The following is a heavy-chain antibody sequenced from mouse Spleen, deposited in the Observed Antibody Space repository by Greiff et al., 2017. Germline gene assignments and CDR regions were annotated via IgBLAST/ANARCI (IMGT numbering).Heavy chain of an antibody. CDR2: ISNGGGST. V-gene: IGHV5-12*01. CDR3: ARRSSAFYWYFDV. CDR1: GFTFSDYY. Sequence: DVKLVESGGGLVQPGGSLKLSCAASGFTFSDYYMYWVRQTPEKRLEWVAYISNGGGSTYYPDTVKGRFTISRDNAKNTLYLQMSRLKSEDTAMYYCARRSSAFYWYFDVWGTGTTVTVSS. D-gene: IGHD1-1*01. J-gene: IGHJ1*03.